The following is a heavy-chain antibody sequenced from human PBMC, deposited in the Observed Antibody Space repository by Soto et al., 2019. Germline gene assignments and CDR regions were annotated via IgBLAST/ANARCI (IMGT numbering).Heavy chain of an antibody. CDR2: IYHSGST. CDR3: ARDRIVVVPAAMKPYYYYGMDV. V-gene: IGHV4-4*02. Sequence: QVQLQESGPGLVKSSGTRSLTCAVSGGSISSSNWWSWVRQPPGKGLEWIGEIYHSGSTNYDPSLKSRVTISVDKSKNQFSLKLSSVTAADTAVYYCARDRIVVVPAAMKPYYYYGMDVWGQGTTVTVSS. J-gene: IGHJ6*02. D-gene: IGHD2-2*01. CDR1: GGSISSSNW.